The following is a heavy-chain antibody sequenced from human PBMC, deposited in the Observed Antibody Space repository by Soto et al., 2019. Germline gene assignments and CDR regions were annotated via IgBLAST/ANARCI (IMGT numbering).Heavy chain of an antibody. Sequence: SETLSLTCTVSGGSISSYYWSWIRQPPGKGLEWIGYIYYSGSTNYNPSLKSRVTISVDTSKNQFSLKLSSVTAADTAVYYCARHKTYYYDSSGYHPFDYWGQGTLVTVSS. CDR2: IYYSGST. D-gene: IGHD3-22*01. CDR1: GGSISSYY. V-gene: IGHV4-59*08. CDR3: ARHKTYYYDSSGYHPFDY. J-gene: IGHJ4*02.